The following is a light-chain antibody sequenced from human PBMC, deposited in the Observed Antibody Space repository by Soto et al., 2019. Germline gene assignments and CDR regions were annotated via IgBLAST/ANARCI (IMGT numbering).Light chain of an antibody. CDR2: DAS. V-gene: IGKV3-11*01. Sequence: EIVLTQSPATLSLSPGERVTLSCRASRSVGTYLAWYQQKPGQAPRLLIYDASNRATGIPARFSGSGSGTDFTLTISSLEPEDFAVYYCQQRSSWPPMYTFGQGTNLEIK. CDR1: RSVGTY. J-gene: IGKJ2*01. CDR3: QQRSSWPPMYT.